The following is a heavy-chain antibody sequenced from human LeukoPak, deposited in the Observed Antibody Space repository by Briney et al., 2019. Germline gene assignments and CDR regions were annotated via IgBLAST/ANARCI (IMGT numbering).Heavy chain of an antibody. CDR2: IYYSGST. V-gene: IGHV4-39*01. J-gene: IGHJ5*02. D-gene: IGHD5-18*01. CDR3: ARHPPLQLLRPSWFDP. Sequence: SETLSLTCTVSGGSISSSSYYWGCIRQPPGKGLEWIGSIYYSGSTYYNPSLKSRVTISVDTSKNQFSLKLSSVTAADTAVYDCARHPPLQLLRPSWFDPWGQGTLVTVSS. CDR1: GGSISSSSYY.